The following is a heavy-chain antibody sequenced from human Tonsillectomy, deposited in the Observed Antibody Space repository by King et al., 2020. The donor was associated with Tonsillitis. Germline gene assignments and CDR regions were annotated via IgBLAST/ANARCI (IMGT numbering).Heavy chain of an antibody. CDR1: GFTFSSYA. V-gene: IGHV3-23*04. Sequence: VQLVESGGGLVQPGGSLRLSCAASGFTFSSYAMSWVRQAPGRGLGGVLAISGSGGSTYYADSVKGRFTISRDYSKNTLYLQMNSLRAEDTAVYYCAKGGCSSTSCYYDCDYWGQGTLVTVSS. CDR3: AKGGCSSTSCYYDCDY. CDR2: ISGSGGST. J-gene: IGHJ4*02. D-gene: IGHD2-2*01.